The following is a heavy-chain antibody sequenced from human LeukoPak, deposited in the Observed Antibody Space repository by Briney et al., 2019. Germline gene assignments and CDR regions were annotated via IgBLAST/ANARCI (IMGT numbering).Heavy chain of an antibody. J-gene: IGHJ4*02. CDR3: AKDQRIYYGSGSPPDY. CDR2: ISGSGGST. D-gene: IGHD3-10*01. CDR1: GFTFSSYA. V-gene: IGHV3-23*01. Sequence: PGGSLRLSCTASGFTFSSYAMSWVRLAPGKGLEWVSAISGSGGSTNYADSVKGRFTISRDNSKNTLYLQMNSLTAEDTAVYYCAKDQRIYYGSGSPPDYWGQGTLVTVSS.